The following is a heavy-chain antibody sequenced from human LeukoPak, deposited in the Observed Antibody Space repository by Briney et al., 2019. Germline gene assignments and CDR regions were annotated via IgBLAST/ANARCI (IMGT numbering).Heavy chain of an antibody. CDR3: ARQEYCSGGSCYTWFDP. V-gene: IGHV3-74*01. CDR1: GFTFSSYW. D-gene: IGHD2-15*01. CDR2: INSDGSST. J-gene: IGHJ5*02. Sequence: GGSLRLSCAASGFTFSSYWMHWVRQAPGKGLVWVSRINSDGSSTSYADSVKGRFTISRDNAKNTLYLQMNSLRAEDTAVYYCARQEYCSGGSCYTWFDPWGQGTLVTVSS.